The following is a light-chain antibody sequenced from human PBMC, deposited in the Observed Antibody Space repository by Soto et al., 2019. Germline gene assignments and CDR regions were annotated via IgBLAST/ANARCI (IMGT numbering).Light chain of an antibody. V-gene: IGKV3-11*01. CDR3: QQRSNWPHT. Sequence: EIVLTQSPATLSLSPGERATLSCRASQSVSSYLAWYQQKSGQAPRLLIFDASNRATGIPARFSGSGSGTDFTLTISSLEPEDFAVYYCQQRSNWPHTFGGGTKVEIK. J-gene: IGKJ4*01. CDR2: DAS. CDR1: QSVSSY.